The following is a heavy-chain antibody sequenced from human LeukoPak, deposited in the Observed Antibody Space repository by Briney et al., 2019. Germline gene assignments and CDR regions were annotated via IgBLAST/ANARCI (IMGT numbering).Heavy chain of an antibody. V-gene: IGHV4-34*01. D-gene: IGHD3-22*01. CDR2: INHSGST. CDR1: GFTFSSCE. Sequence: GSLRLSCAASGFTFSSCEMNWVRQPPGKGLEWIGEINHSGSTNYNPSLKSRVTISVDTSKNQFSLKLSSVTAADTAVYYCARRSDSSGPRRPRVAYWYFDLWGRGTLVTVSS. J-gene: IGHJ2*01. CDR3: ARRSDSSGPRRPRVAYWYFDL.